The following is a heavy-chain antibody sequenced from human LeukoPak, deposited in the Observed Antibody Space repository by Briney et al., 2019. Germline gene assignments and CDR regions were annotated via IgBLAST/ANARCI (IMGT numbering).Heavy chain of an antibody. CDR1: EFSVSSNF. V-gene: IGHV3-66*01. Sequence: GGSLRISCAASEFSVSSNFMSWVRQAPGKGLEWVSVIYSGGATYYTDSVKGRFTISRDNSKNTLYLQMNSLRVGDTAVYYCARGVRSTVTLEQWGQGTLVTVSS. D-gene: IGHD4-17*01. CDR3: ARGVRSTVTLEQ. J-gene: IGHJ4*02. CDR2: IYSGGAT.